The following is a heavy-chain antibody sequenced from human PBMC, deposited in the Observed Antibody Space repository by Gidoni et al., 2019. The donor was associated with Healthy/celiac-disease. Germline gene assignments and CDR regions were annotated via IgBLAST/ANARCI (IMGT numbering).Heavy chain of an antibody. D-gene: IGHD6-19*01. J-gene: IGHJ4*02. CDR1: GYTFTGYY. CDR2: IHPSRGGT. CDR3: SRYLALGGIAVAVSMY. V-gene: IGHV1-2*02. Sequence: QVQLVQSGAAVKKPGASVTVSCKASGYTFTGYYMHWVRQAPGQGLEWKGWIHPSRGGTNYAQKFQGRVTMTRDTSISTAYMELSRLRSDDTAVYYCSRYLALGGIAVAVSMYWGQGTLVTVSP.